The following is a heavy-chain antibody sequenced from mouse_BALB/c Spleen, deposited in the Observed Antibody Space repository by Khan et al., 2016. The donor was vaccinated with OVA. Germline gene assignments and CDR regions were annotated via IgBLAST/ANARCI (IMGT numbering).Heavy chain of an antibody. CDR2: ISYSGGT. CDR3: ARGNYYGYYFAY. J-gene: IGHJ2*01. Sequence: EVELVESGPGLVKPSQSLSLTCTVTGYSITSGYAWNWIRQFPGNKLEWMGYISYSGGTSYNPSLKSRISITPDTSKNQFFLQLNSVTTEDTATYYCARGNYYGYYFAYWGQGTTLTVSS. D-gene: IGHD1-1*01. CDR1: GYSITSGYA. V-gene: IGHV3-2*02.